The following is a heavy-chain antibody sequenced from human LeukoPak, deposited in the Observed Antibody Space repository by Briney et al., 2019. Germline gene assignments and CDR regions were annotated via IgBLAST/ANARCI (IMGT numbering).Heavy chain of an antibody. CDR1: GGSISSGDYY. CDR2: IYYSGST. J-gene: IGHJ4*02. CDR3: ARVRGGLRFLDY. Sequence: PSETLSLTCTVSGGSISSGDYYWSWIRQPPGKGLEWIGYIYYSGSTYYNPSLKSRVTISVDTSKNQFTLKLSSVTAADTAVYYCARVRGGLRFLDYWGQGTLVTVSS. V-gene: IGHV4-30-4*01. D-gene: IGHD5-12*01.